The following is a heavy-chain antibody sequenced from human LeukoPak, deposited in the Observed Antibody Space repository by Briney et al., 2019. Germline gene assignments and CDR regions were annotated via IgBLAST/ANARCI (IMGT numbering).Heavy chain of an antibody. D-gene: IGHD1-26*01. CDR1: TYSTTSNW. J-gene: IGHJ4*02. CDR3: AREIVGAPTPGAY. V-gene: IGHV4-4*02. Sequence: SETLSLTCAVSTYSTTSNWWSWVRQPPGKGLEWIGEVHKSGSTNYYPSLQSRVTISIDKSKNQIALELTSVTAADTAVYYCAREIVGAPTPGAYWGQGILVTVSS. CDR2: VHKSGST.